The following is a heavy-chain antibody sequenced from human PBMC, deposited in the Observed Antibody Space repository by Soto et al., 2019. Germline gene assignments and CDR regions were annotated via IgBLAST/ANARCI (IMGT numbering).Heavy chain of an antibody. D-gene: IGHD5-12*01. CDR1: GGSISSGDYY. CDR2: IYYSGST. Sequence: SETLSLTCTVSGGSISSGDYYWSWIRQPPGKGLEWIGYIYYSGSTYYNPSLKSRVTISVDTSKNQFSLKLSSVTAADTAVYYCAREYGGYSGDYFHYWGQGTLVTAPQ. J-gene: IGHJ4*02. CDR3: AREYGGYSGDYFHY. V-gene: IGHV4-30-4*01.